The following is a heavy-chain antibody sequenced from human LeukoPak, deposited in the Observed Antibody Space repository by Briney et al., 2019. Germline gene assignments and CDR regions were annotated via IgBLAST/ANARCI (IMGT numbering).Heavy chain of an antibody. CDR1: GYSISSGYY. CDR2: IYHSGST. V-gene: IGHV4-38-2*02. D-gene: IGHD6-6*01. CDR3: ARTARQRDH. Sequence: PSETLSLTCTVSGYSISSGYYWGWIRQPPGKGLEWIGSIYHSGSTYYNPSLKSRVTISVDTSKNQFSLRLSSVTAMDTAVYYCARTARQRDHWGQGILVSVSS. J-gene: IGHJ4*02.